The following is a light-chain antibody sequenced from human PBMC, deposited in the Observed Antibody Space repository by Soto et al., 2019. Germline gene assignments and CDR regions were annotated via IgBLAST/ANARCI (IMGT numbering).Light chain of an antibody. V-gene: IGKV1D-13*01. CDR1: QVIISA. Sequence: AIQLTQSPCSLSGSVGDIVTITCRAIQVIISALAWYQQKPGQAPKLLIYDASTLESGVPSRFSGSGSGTDFTLISSSLQPEDFATYYCQQFNNYPHVITFGQGTRLEIK. J-gene: IGKJ5*01. CDR2: DAS. CDR3: QQFNNYPHVIT.